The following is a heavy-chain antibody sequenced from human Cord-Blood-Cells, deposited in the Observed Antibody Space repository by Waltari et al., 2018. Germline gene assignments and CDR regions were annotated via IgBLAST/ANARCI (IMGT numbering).Heavy chain of an antibody. CDR3: ARAQTYYYGSGSYYNWFDP. CDR1: GYTFTSYA. Sequence: QVQLVQSGAEVKKPGASVKVSCKASGYTFTSYAMHWLRQAPGQRLEWMGWINAGNGNTKYSQKFQGRVTITRDTSASTAYMELSSLRSEDTAVYYCARAQTYYYGSGSYYNWFDPWGQGTLVTVSS. J-gene: IGHJ5*02. D-gene: IGHD3-10*01. CDR2: INAGNGNT. V-gene: IGHV1-3*01.